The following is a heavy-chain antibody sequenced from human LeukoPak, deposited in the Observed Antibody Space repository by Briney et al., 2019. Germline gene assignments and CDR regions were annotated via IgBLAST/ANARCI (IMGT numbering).Heavy chain of an antibody. CDR3: ARAGDYSGSYYFDY. J-gene: IGHJ4*02. V-gene: IGHV4-34*01. Sequence: PSETLSLTCAVYGGSFSGHYWSWIRQPPGKGLEWIVEINHSGSTNYNPSLKSRVTISVDPWKGQWSVALSSVTPAPTAVYYCARAGDYSGSYYFDYWGQGTLVTVSS. CDR2: INHSGST. CDR1: GGSFSGHY. D-gene: IGHD1-26*01.